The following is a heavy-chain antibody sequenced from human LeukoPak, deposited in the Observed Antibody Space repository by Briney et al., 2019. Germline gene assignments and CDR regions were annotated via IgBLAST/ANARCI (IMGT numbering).Heavy chain of an antibody. CDR2: ILYDESKK. V-gene: IGHV3-33*01. CDR1: GFTFSSYG. CDR3: ARESTIFGVGLIDI. D-gene: IGHD3-3*01. Sequence: PGGSLRLSCAASGFTFSSYGMHWVRQAPGKGLEWVAVILYDESKKYYVDYVKGRFTISRDNSKNTLYLQMNSLRAEDTAVYYCARESTIFGVGLIDIWGQGTMVTVSS. J-gene: IGHJ3*02.